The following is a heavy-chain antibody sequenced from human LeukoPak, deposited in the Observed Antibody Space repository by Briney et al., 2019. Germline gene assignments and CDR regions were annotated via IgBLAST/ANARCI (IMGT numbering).Heavy chain of an antibody. J-gene: IGHJ4*02. CDR3: SRSAYYDGSGNYYDY. Sequence: GGSLRLSCAASRFTFSCYWMHWVRQAPGKGLVWVSRISDGGSTTTYADSVKGRFTFSSDNAKNTLYLQMNGLRAEETAVYYCSRSAYYDGSGNYYDYWGQGTLVTVSS. D-gene: IGHD3-22*01. V-gene: IGHV3-74*01. CDR2: ISDGGSTT. CDR1: RFTFSCYW.